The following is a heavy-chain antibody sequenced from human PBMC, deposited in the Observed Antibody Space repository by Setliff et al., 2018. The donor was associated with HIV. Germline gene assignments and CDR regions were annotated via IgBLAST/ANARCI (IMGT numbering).Heavy chain of an antibody. CDR1: GYTFTSYA. CDR3: ALIRLGAVAGFDY. CDR2: INAGNGNT. D-gene: IGHD6-19*01. V-gene: IGHV1-3*01. J-gene: IGHJ4*02. Sequence: ASVKVSCKASGYTFTSYAIHWVRQAPGQRLEWMGWINAGNGNTKYSQKFQGRVTFTGDTSASTAYMELSSLRSQDTAAYYCALIRLGAVAGFDYWGQGTLVTVSS.